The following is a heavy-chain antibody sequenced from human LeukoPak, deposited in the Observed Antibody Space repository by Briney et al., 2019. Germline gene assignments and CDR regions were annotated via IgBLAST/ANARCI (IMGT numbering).Heavy chain of an antibody. CDR2: INSDSGFT. CDR1: GYTFTGYY. D-gene: IGHD3-9*01. CDR3: ARNFDMKGFDP. V-gene: IGHV1-2*02. J-gene: IGHJ5*02. Sequence: ASVKVSCKASGYTFTGYYMNWVRQAPRQGREWMGWINSDSGFTKYAQKLQGRVTMTRDTSITTVYMDLTRLTSDDTAVYYCARNFDMKGFDPWGQGTLVTVSS.